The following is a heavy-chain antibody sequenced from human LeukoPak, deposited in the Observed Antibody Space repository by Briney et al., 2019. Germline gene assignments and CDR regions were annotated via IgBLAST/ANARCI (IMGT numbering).Heavy chain of an antibody. J-gene: IGHJ4*02. V-gene: IGHV4-59*01. Sequence: SETLSLTCTVSGGAISGYYWSWIRQPPGKGLEWIGYISYSGNTNYNPSLKSRVTISVDTSKNQFSLKLSSVTAADTAVYYCARGALRGVTTLDYWGQGTLVTVSS. CDR2: ISYSGNT. CDR3: ARGALRGVTTLDY. D-gene: IGHD4-17*01. CDR1: GGAISGYY.